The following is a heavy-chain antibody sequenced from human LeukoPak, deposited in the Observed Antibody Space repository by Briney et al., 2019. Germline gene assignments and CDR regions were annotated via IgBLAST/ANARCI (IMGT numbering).Heavy chain of an antibody. CDR3: ARLHSGWYYFDY. J-gene: IGHJ4*02. D-gene: IGHD6-19*01. V-gene: IGHV4-59*08. CDR1: GGSIGSYY. Sequence: PSETLSLTCTVSGGSIGSYYWSWIRQPPGKGLEWIGYISYSGSTNYNPSLKSRVTISVDTSKNQFSLKLSSVTAADTAVYYCARLHSGWYYFDYWGQGTLVTVSS. CDR2: ISYSGST.